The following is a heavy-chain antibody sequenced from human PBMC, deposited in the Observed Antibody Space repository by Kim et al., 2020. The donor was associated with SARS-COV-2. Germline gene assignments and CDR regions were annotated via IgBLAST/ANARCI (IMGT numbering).Heavy chain of an antibody. Sequence: SVKVSCKASGGTFSSYAISWVRQAPGQGLEWMGGIIPIFGTANYAQKFQGRVTITADESTSTAYMELSSLRSEDTAVYYCARDGVPAAIRYYYYGMDVWGQGTTVTVSS. CDR1: GGTFSSYA. CDR3: ARDGVPAAIRYYYYGMDV. D-gene: IGHD2-2*02. V-gene: IGHV1-69*13. CDR2: IIPIFGTA. J-gene: IGHJ6*02.